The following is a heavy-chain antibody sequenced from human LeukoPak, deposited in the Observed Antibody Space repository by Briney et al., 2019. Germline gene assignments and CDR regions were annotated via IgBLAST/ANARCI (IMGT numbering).Heavy chain of an antibody. CDR1: GFTFSIYS. V-gene: IGHV3-48*01. CDR2: ISSSSGTI. CDR3: ARDTLLSGQFDY. D-gene: IGHD3-10*01. J-gene: IGHJ4*02. Sequence: GGSLRLSCAASGFTFSIYSMNWVRQAPGQGLEWVSYISSSSGTIYYPDSVKGRFTISRDNAKNSLYLQMNSLRAEDTAVYYCARDTLLSGQFDYWGQGTLDTVSS.